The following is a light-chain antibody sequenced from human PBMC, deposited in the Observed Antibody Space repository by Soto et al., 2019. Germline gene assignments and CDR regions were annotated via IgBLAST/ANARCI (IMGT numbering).Light chain of an antibody. J-gene: IGKJ2*01. Sequence: EVVMTQSPATLSVSPGERATLSCRASQSVSRNLAWYQQRPGQLPRLVMYGASTRATGIPARFSGSGSGTEFNLTISSLQSEDCVVYYCQHYNNWPPYTFGQGTKLEIK. CDR1: QSVSRN. CDR3: QHYNNWPPYT. CDR2: GAS. V-gene: IGKV3-15*01.